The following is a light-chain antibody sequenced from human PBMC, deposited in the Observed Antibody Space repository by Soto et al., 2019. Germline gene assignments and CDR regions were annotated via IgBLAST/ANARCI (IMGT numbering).Light chain of an antibody. CDR2: AAS. Sequence: DIQMTQSPSSLSASVGDRVTITCRASQSISSYLNWYQQKPGKAPKLLIYAASSLQSGVPSRFSGSRSGTYFTLTIISLQPEDFATYYCQQSYSTPLTFGGGTKVEIK. V-gene: IGKV1-39*01. CDR1: QSISSY. J-gene: IGKJ4*01. CDR3: QQSYSTPLT.